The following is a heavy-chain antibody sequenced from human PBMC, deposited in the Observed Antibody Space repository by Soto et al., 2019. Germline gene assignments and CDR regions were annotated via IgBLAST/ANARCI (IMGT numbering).Heavy chain of an antibody. CDR1: GYTFTSYD. CDR2: MNPNSGNT. D-gene: IGHD3-22*01. Sequence: QVQLVQSGAEVKKPGASVKVSCKASGYTFTSYDINWVRQATGQGLEWMGWMNPNSGNTGYAQKFQGRVTMTRNTPISTAYMALSSLRSEDTAVYHCATADYYDRSGYLLPCGYWGQGTLVTVSS. CDR3: ATADYYDRSGYLLPCGY. V-gene: IGHV1-8*01. J-gene: IGHJ4*02.